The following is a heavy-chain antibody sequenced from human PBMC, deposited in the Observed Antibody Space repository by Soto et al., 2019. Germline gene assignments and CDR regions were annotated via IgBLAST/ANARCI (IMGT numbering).Heavy chain of an antibody. CDR3: ARHISHLRTGWLDP. Sequence: QEQLVESGGGVVQPGRSLRLSCRVSGFTFINYAMHWVRQAPGKGLEWVALISGDEYNQYYADSVKGRFTISRDNSRNTLYLQMNSLRADDTAVYYCARHISHLRTGWLDPWGQGTLVTVSS. CDR1: GFTFINYA. J-gene: IGHJ5*02. V-gene: IGHV3-30-3*01. D-gene: IGHD7-27*01. CDR2: ISGDEYNQ.